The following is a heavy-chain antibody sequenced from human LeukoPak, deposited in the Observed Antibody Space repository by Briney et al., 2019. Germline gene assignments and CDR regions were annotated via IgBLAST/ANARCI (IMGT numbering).Heavy chain of an antibody. Sequence: SQTLSLTCAISGDSVSSNSATWNWIRQSPSRGLEWLGRTYYRSKWYKYYAVSVKGRITINPDTSKNQFSLQLNSVTPEDTAVYYCARGSSIAAAGTSYFDYWGQGTLVTVSS. CDR3: ARGSSIAAAGTSYFDY. CDR2: TYYRSKWYK. V-gene: IGHV6-1*01. J-gene: IGHJ4*02. CDR1: GDSVSSNSAT. D-gene: IGHD6-13*01.